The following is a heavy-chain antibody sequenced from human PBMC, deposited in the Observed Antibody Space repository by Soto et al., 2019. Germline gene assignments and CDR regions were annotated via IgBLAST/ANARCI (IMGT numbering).Heavy chain of an antibody. V-gene: IGHV4-34*01. J-gene: IGHJ4*02. Sequence: QVQLQQWGAGLLKPSETLSLTCAVYGGSFSGYYWSWIRQPPGKGLEWIGEINHSGSTNYNPSLKSRVTISVDTSKNQFSLKLSSVTAADTAVYYWARGRGLGNSGYFDYWGQGTLVTVSS. CDR3: ARGRGLGNSGYFDY. CDR1: GGSFSGYY. CDR2: INHSGST. D-gene: IGHD3-9*01.